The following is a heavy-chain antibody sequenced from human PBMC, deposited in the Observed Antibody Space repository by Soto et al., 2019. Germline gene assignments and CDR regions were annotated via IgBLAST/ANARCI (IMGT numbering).Heavy chain of an antibody. CDR3: ASSIHSSGYYYFDY. J-gene: IGHJ4*02. Sequence: QITLKESGPTLLKPTQTLTLTCTFSGFSLRTPGVGVGWIRQPPGKALVWLVFNFWNDDRRYSPSLKTRLTVSKDTSRNQVVLRVTNMGPEDTATYFCASSIHSSGYYYFDYWGQGILVTVSS. CDR1: GFSLRTPGVG. V-gene: IGHV2-5*01. CDR2: NFWNDDR. D-gene: IGHD6-19*01.